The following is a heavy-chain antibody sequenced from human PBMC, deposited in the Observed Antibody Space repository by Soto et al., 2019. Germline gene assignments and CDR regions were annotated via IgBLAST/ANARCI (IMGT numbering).Heavy chain of an antibody. CDR2: IYYSGST. J-gene: IGHJ5*02. CDR3: ARFGEWANWFDP. V-gene: IGHV4-59*01. Sequence: PSETLSLTCTVSGGSISSYYWSWIRQPPGKGLEWIGYIYYSGSTNYNPSLKSRVTISVDTSKNQFSLKLSSVTAADTAVYYCARFGEWANWFDPWGQGTLVTVSS. CDR1: GGSISSYY. D-gene: IGHD3-10*01.